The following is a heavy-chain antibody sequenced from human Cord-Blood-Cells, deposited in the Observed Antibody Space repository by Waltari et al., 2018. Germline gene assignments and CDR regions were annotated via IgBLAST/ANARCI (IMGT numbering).Heavy chain of an antibody. J-gene: IGHJ4*02. D-gene: IGHD2-2*01. V-gene: IGHV4-4*02. Sequence: VRLQQSGPGLGKPSGTLSHPCAASGGSTSRRNGWCWVRTPPGKGLELIVEIYHRGGTNYNPSLKSRVTISVDKPKNQFSLKLSSVTAADTAVYYCASLGSTFDYWGQGTLVTVSS. CDR1: GGSTSRRNG. CDR3: ASLGSTFDY. CDR2: IYHRGGT.